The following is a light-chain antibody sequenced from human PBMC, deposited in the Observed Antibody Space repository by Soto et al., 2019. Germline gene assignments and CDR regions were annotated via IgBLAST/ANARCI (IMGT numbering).Light chain of an antibody. CDR1: SSDVGGYNY. J-gene: IGLJ1*01. Sequence: QSVLTQPASVSGSPGQSITISCTGTSSDVGGYNYVSWYQQHPGKAPKLMICEVSNRPSGVSNRFSGSKSGNTASLTISGLQAEDDADYYCSSYSSSSSYVFATGTKVTVL. CDR2: EVS. V-gene: IGLV2-14*01. CDR3: SSYSSSSSYV.